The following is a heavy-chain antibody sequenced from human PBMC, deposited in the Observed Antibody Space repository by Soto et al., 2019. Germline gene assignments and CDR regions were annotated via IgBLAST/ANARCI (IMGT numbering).Heavy chain of an antibody. V-gene: IGHV3-23*01. CDR1: GLSFRSYD. Sequence: GGSLRLSCTVSGLSFRSYDMNWVRQAPGKGLEWVSSINVGVGNTHYADSVRGRFTISRDNSRNTVYLQMNSLRAEDTAIYYCAKNYYFDSWGQGALVTVSS. D-gene: IGHD3-10*01. J-gene: IGHJ4*02. CDR2: INVGVGNT. CDR3: AKNYYFDS.